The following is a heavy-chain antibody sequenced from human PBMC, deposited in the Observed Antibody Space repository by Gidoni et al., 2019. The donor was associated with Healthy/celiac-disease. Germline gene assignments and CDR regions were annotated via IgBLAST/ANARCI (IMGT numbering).Heavy chain of an antibody. Sequence: QVQLQQWGAGLLKPSETLSLTCAVYGGSFSGYYWSWIRQPPGKGLEWIGEINHSGSTNYNPSLKSRVTILVDTSKNQFSLKLSSVTAADTAVYYCARGRREWYYAFDIWGQGTMVTVSS. CDR1: GGSFSGYY. V-gene: IGHV4-34*01. CDR3: ARGRREWYYAFDI. D-gene: IGHD3-3*01. J-gene: IGHJ3*02. CDR2: INHSGST.